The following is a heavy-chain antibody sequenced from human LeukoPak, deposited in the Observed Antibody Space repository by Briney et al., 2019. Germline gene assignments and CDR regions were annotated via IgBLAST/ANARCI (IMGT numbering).Heavy chain of an antibody. J-gene: IGHJ4*02. CDR2: IIPILGIA. CDR3: ARDNPIAAAGTFDY. D-gene: IGHD6-13*01. V-gene: IGHV1-69*04. CDR1: GGTFSSYA. Sequence: SVEVSCKASGGTFSSYAISWVRQAPGQGLEWMGRIIPILGIANYAQKFQGRVTITADKSTSTAYMELSSLRSEDTAVYYCARDNPIAAAGTFDYWGQGTLVTVSS.